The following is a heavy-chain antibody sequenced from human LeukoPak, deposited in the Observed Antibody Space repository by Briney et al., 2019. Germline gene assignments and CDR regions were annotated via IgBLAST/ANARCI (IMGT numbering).Heavy chain of an antibody. CDR1: GYTFTSYG. CDR2: ISAYNGNT. Sequence: GASVKVSCKASGYTFTSYGISWVRQAPGQGLEWMGWISAYNGNTNYAQKLQGRVTMTTDTSTSTAYMELRSLRSDDTAVYYCARVRVGDPYYYYMDVWGKGTTVTISS. V-gene: IGHV1-18*01. CDR3: ARVRVGDPYYYYMDV. D-gene: IGHD4-17*01. J-gene: IGHJ6*03.